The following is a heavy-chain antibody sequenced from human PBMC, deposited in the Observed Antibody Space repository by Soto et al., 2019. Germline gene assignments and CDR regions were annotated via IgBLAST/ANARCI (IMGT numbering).Heavy chain of an antibody. Sequence: SETLSLTCTVSGCSIISGVYYWSWICEHPGKGLEWIGYIYYSGSTYYNPSLKSRVTISVDTSKNQFSLKLSSVTAADTAVYYCARTGERWILGYYFDYWGQGTLVTVS. D-gene: IGHD2-2*03. J-gene: IGHJ4*02. CDR1: GCSIISGVYY. V-gene: IGHV4-31*03. CDR2: IYYSGST. CDR3: ARTGERWILGYYFDY.